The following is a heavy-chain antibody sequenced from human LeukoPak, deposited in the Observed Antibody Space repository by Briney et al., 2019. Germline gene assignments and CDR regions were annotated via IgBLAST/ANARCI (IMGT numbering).Heavy chain of an antibody. J-gene: IGHJ4*02. Sequence: PGGSLRLSCAASGFTFSDYSMNWVRQAPGKGLEWISYVGISSGNTKHADSVKGRFTISGDKAKNSLYLQMNSLRVEDTAVYYCARDTKYAFDNWGQGTLVTVSS. CDR1: GFTFSDYS. CDR3: ARDTKYAFDN. D-gene: IGHD2-2*01. V-gene: IGHV3-48*01. CDR2: VGISSGNT.